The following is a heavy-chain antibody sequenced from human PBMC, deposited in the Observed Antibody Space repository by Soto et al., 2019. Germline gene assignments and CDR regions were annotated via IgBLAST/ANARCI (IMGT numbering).Heavy chain of an antibody. J-gene: IGHJ4*02. CDR1: GNTFTSYY. CDR2: INPSGGSA. CDR3: ASDTLTGYFDY. Sequence: QVQLVQSGAEVKKPGASVKLSCKASGNTFTSYYLHWVRQAPGQGLEWRGTINPSGGSASYAQRFQDRVTMTRDTSSSTGYMELSSLRSEGTAVYYFASDTLTGYFDYWGQGTLVSVSS. D-gene: IGHD3-9*01. V-gene: IGHV1-46*01.